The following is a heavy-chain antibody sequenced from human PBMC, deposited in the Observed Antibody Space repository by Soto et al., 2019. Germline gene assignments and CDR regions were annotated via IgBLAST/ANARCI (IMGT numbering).Heavy chain of an antibody. Sequence: GGSLRLSCAASGFTFDDYTMHWVRQAPGKGLEWVSLISWDGGSTYYADSVKGRFTISRDNSKNSLYLQMNSLRTEDTALYYCAKGGFRYTAMAQPDYWGQGTLVTVSS. J-gene: IGHJ4*02. CDR1: GFTFDDYT. V-gene: IGHV3-43*01. CDR3: AKGGFRYTAMAQPDY. CDR2: ISWDGGST. D-gene: IGHD5-18*01.